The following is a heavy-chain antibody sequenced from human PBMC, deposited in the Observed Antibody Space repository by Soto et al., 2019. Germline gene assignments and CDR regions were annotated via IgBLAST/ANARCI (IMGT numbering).Heavy chain of an antibody. J-gene: IGHJ4*02. V-gene: IGHV1-69*12. Sequence: QVQLVQSGAEVRQPASSVKVSCKTSGGTFSSYAISWVRQAPGQGLEWMGGIVPIVDTSTYAQKFQGRVTITADESTSTVSMELSSLRSDDTAVYYCVRVVAIAGYPDNWGQGTLVTVSS. D-gene: IGHD5-12*01. CDR1: GGTFSSYA. CDR3: VRVVAIAGYPDN. CDR2: IVPIVDTS.